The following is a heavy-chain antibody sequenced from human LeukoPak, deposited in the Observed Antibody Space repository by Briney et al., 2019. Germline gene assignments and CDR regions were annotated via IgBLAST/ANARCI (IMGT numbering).Heavy chain of an antibody. CDR2: INHSGST. Sequence: PSETLSLTCAVYGGSFSGYYWSWIRQPPGKGLEWIGEINHSGSTNYNPSLKSRVTISVDTSKNQFSLKPSSVTAADTAVYYCARAPDIVVVPAAYYFDYWGQGTLVTVSS. J-gene: IGHJ4*02. D-gene: IGHD2-2*01. CDR1: GGSFSGYY. V-gene: IGHV4-34*01. CDR3: ARAPDIVVVPAAYYFDY.